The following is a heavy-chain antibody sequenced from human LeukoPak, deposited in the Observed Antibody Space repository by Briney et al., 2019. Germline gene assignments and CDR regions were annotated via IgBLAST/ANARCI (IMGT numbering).Heavy chain of an antibody. CDR1: GDSVSADSAT. V-gene: IGHV6-1*01. CDR2: TYYRSNRSKWSG. Sequence: SQTLSLTCAISGDSVSADSATWNWIRQSPSRGLEWLGRTYYRSNRSKWSGDYALSVKSRITISPDTSKNEFFLQLNSVTPEDTAVYYCARANYRAFDIWGQGTMVTVSS. CDR3: ARANYRAFDI. J-gene: IGHJ3*02. D-gene: IGHD5-24*01.